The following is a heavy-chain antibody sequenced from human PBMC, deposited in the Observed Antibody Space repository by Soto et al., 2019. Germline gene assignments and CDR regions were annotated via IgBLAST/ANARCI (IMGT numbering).Heavy chain of an antibody. CDR2: ISYDGSNK. V-gene: IGHV3-30-3*01. J-gene: IGHJ6*02. CDR1: GFTFSSYA. D-gene: IGHD6-19*01. CDR3: ARGKSGSSGWYYYYGIDV. Sequence: PGGSLRLSCAASGFTFSSYAMHWVRRAPGKGLEWVAVISYDGSNKYYADSVKGRFTISRDNSKNTLYLQMNSLRAEDTAVYYCARGKSGSSGWYYYYGIDVWGQGTTVTVSS.